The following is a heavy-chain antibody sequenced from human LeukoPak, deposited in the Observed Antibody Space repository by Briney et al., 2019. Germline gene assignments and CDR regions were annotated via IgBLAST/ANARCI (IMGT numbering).Heavy chain of an antibody. D-gene: IGHD2-2*01. V-gene: IGHV4-34*01. Sequence: SETLSLTCAVNGGSFSGYYWGWIRQPPGKGLEWIGEINHSGSTNYNPSLKSRVTISIDTSKNQFSLKLTSVTAADTALYFCARGYCTTTTCLTYYFDYWGQGALVTVSS. CDR2: INHSGST. CDR3: ARGYCTTTTCLTYYFDY. J-gene: IGHJ4*02. CDR1: GGSFSGYY.